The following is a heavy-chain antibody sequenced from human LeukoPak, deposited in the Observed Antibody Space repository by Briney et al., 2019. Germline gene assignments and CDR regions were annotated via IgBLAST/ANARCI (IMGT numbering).Heavy chain of an antibody. Sequence: PGGSLRLSCAASGFTFSSYAMSWVRQAPGKGLEWVSGIRGSGGSTYYADSVKGRFTMSRDKSKNTLYLQMNSLRAEDTAVYYCAKESHYDTSGFYFTAFDFWGQGPLVTVSS. J-gene: IGHJ4*02. CDR1: GFTFSSYA. CDR3: AKESHYDTSGFYFTAFDF. D-gene: IGHD3-22*01. CDR2: IRGSGGST. V-gene: IGHV3-23*01.